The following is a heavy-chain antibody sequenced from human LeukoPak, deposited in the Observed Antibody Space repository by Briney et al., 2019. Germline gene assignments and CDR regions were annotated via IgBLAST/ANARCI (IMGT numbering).Heavy chain of an antibody. CDR3: AREGGPYYDFWSGYSKGYFDY. J-gene: IGHJ4*02. CDR2: ISSSSSTI. Sequence: PGGFLILSCAASGFTFSSYSMNWVRQARGKGLELVSYISSSSSTIYYADSVKGRFTISRDNANNSLYLQMNSLRAEDTAVYYCAREGGPYYDFWSGYSKGYFDYWGQGTLVTVSS. V-gene: IGHV3-48*01. CDR1: GFTFSSYS. D-gene: IGHD3-3*01.